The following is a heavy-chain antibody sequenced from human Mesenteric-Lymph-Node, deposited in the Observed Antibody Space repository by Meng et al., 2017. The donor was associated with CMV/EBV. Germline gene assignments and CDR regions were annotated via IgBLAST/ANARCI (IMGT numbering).Heavy chain of an antibody. D-gene: IGHD2-8*02. CDR2: IYHSGTT. V-gene: IGHV4-39*07. CDR1: GGSISRNSYY. CDR3: AREGATYGGVSGEFDY. J-gene: IGHJ4*02. Sequence: SETLSLTCTVSGGSISRNSYYWGWIRQPPGKGLEWIASIYHSGTTYYNPSLKSRVTISVDTSKNQFFLNLSSVTAADTALYFCAREGATYGGVSGEFDYWGQGTLVTVSS.